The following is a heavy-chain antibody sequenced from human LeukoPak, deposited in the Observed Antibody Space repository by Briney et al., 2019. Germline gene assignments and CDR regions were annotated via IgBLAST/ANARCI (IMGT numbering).Heavy chain of an antibody. J-gene: IGHJ3*02. CDR1: GFTFSSYS. CDR2: ISSSSSYI. Sequence: GGSLRLSCAASGFTFSSYSMNWVRRAPGKGLEWVSSISSSSSYIYYADSVKGRFTISRDNAKNSLYLQMNSLRAEDTAVYYCASQVPHDAFDIWGQGTMVTVSS. CDR3: ASQVPHDAFDI. V-gene: IGHV3-21*01.